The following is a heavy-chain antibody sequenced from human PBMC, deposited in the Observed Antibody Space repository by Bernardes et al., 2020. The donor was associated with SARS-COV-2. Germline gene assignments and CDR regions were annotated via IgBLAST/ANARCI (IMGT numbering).Heavy chain of an antibody. CDR1: GDSIPNYY. V-gene: IGHV4-59*01. CDR3: ARVFLRGVNPWFDT. J-gene: IGHJ5*02. Sequence: SETLSLTCTVSGDSIPNYYWSWLRQAPGKGLEWIAYMYHTGSTHYNPSLKSRLTTSVETSKNQFSLKLSSVTAADTAVYYCARVFLRGVNPWFDTWGQGTLVTVSS. CDR2: MYHTGST. D-gene: IGHD3-10*01.